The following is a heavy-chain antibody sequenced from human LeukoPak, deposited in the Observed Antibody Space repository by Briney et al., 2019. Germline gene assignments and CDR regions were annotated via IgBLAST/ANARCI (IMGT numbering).Heavy chain of an antibody. CDR2: IYYSGST. CDR1: GGSISSSSYY. D-gene: IGHD6-19*01. CDR3: ARFWSQQWLAGGDAFDI. Sequence: SETLSLTCTVSGGSISSSSYYWGWIRQPPGKGLEWIGSIYYSGSTYYNPSLKSRVTISVDTSKNQFSLKLSSVTAADTAVYYCARFWSQQWLAGGDAFDIWGQGTMVTVSS. V-gene: IGHV4-39*01. J-gene: IGHJ3*02.